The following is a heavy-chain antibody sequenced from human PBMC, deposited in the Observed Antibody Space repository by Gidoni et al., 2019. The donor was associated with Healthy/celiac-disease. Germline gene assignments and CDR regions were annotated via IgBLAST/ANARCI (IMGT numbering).Heavy chain of an antibody. V-gene: IGHV4-34*01. D-gene: IGHD1-26*01. CDR1: GGSFSGYY. CDR2: INHSGRP. CDR3: ARLNSGSFQFDP. J-gene: IGHJ5*02. Sequence: QVQLQQWGAGLLKPSATLSLTCAFYGGSFSGYYWSWIRQPPGKGLEWIGEINHSGRPNYNPSLKSRVTISVDTSKNQFSLKLSSVTAADTAVYYCARLNSGSFQFDPWGQGTLVTVSS.